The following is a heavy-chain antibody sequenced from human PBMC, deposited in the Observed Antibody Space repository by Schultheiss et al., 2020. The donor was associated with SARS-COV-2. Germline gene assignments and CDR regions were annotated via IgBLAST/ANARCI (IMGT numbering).Heavy chain of an antibody. Sequence: GGSLRLSCAASGFTFSSYAMHWVRQAPGKGLEWVAVISYDGSNEYYADSVKGRFTISRDNSKNTLYLQMNSLRAEDTAVYYCARCSFYDSSGYYDYWGQGTLVTVSS. J-gene: IGHJ4*02. CDR2: ISYDGSNE. CDR3: ARCSFYDSSGYYDY. D-gene: IGHD3-22*01. CDR1: GFTFSSYA. V-gene: IGHV3-30*04.